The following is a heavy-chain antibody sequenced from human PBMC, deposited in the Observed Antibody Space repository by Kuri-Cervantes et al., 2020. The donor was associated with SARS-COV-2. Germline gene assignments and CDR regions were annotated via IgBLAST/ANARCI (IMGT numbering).Heavy chain of an antibody. Sequence: SVKVSCKASGYTFTNFGFSWVRQAPGQGLEWMGGIVPIFGTANYAQKFQGRVTITADKSTSTAYMELSSLRSEDTAVYYCARDPYYYDSSGYHGSDYWGQGTLVTVSS. D-gene: IGHD3-22*01. J-gene: IGHJ4*02. CDR1: GYTFTNFG. CDR3: ARDPYYYDSSGYHGSDY. V-gene: IGHV1-69*06. CDR2: IVPIFGTA.